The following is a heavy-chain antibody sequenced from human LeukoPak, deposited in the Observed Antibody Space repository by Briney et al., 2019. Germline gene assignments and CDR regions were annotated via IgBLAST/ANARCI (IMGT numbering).Heavy chain of an antibody. Sequence: SVKVSCKASGGTFGSYAISWVRQAPGQGLEWMGGIIPIFGTANYAQKFQGRVTITTDESTSTAYMELSSLRSEDTAVYYCARGYYDSSGYYPSAEYFQHWGQGTLVTVSS. J-gene: IGHJ1*01. CDR1: GGTFGSYA. V-gene: IGHV1-69*05. CDR3: ARGYYDSSGYYPSAEYFQH. D-gene: IGHD3-22*01. CDR2: IIPIFGTA.